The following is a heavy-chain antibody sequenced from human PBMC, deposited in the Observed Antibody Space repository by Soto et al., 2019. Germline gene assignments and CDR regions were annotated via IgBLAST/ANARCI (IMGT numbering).Heavy chain of an antibody. CDR2: ISSSGAVT. CDR1: GFTFRSYE. D-gene: IGHD1-26*01. V-gene: IGHV3-48*03. J-gene: IGHJ4*02. Sequence: EVQLVESGGGLVQPGGSLRLSCGASGFTFRSYEMNWVRQAPGKGLEWVSYISSSGAVTYYGDSVKGRFTISRDNAKNSLSLQMNSLRAEDTAVYYCARSGSYSWLPYWGQGTLVTVSS. CDR3: ARSGSYSWLPY.